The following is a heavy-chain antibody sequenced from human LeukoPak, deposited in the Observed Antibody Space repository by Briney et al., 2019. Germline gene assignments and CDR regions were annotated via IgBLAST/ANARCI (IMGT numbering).Heavy chain of an antibody. CDR3: ARLSRGILTGYYFGY. V-gene: IGHV4-39*01. CDR2: IYYSGST. CDR1: GGSISSSSYY. Sequence: PSETLSLTCTVSGGSISSSSYYWGWIRQPPGKGLEWIGSIYYSGSTYYNPSLKSRVTISVDTSKNQFSLKLSSVTAADTAVYYCARLSRGILTGYYFGYWGQGTLVTVSS. J-gene: IGHJ4*02. D-gene: IGHD3-9*01.